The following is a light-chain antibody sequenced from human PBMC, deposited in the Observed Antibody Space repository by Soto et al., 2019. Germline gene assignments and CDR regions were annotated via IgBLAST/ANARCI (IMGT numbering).Light chain of an antibody. CDR1: RDISTW. Sequence: DIPMTQSPSSVSASVGDRVTITCRASRDISTWLAWYQQKPGKAPKLLIYAASTLRSEVPSRFSGSGSGTDFTLTISSLQPEDFATYYCQQGNSFPPELTFGGGTKVEIK. J-gene: IGKJ4*01. V-gene: IGKV1D-12*01. CDR2: AAS. CDR3: QQGNSFPPELT.